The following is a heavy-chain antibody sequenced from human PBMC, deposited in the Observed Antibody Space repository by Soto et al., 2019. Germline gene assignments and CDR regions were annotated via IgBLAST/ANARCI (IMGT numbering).Heavy chain of an antibody. CDR3: AGDRGAVGCFDT. D-gene: IGHD3-9*01. J-gene: IGHJ1*01. CDR1: GDTFGSYT. V-gene: IGHV1-69*08. CDR2: ILPAHGIA. Sequence: QVQLVQSGAEMRKPGSSVKVSCKASGDTFGSYTLSWLRRAPGLGLEWMARILPAHGIANYAQKFQDKVTITADMSTPTTYLAITRLNSDHTAVFSCAGDRGAVGCFDTWGQRTLVPVSS.